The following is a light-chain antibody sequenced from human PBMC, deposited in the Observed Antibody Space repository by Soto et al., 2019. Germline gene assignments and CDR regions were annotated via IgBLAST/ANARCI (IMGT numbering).Light chain of an antibody. CDR1: SGHSTYA. J-gene: IGLJ2*01. V-gene: IGLV4-69*01. CDR3: PTWGTGFRV. Sequence: QPVLTQSPSASASLGASVQLTCTLGSGHSTYAVAWHQQQPEKGPRYLMKIKSDGSHTKGDGIPDRFSGSSSGAERYLTVSSLQSEDAAVYYCPTWGTGFRVFGGGTQLTVL. CDR2: IKSDGSH.